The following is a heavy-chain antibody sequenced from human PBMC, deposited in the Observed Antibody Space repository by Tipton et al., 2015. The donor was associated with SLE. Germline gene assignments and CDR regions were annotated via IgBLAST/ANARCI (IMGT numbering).Heavy chain of an antibody. Sequence: TLSLTCTVYGGSLSGYWWSWIRQSPGKGLEWIGEIYPTGRTDYNPSLKSRLTMSVDTSKNQFSLTVNSVTAADTAVYYCARENVAADGALDVWGQGTMVTVSS. D-gene: IGHD6-13*01. CDR1: GGSLSGYW. CDR2: IYPTGRT. J-gene: IGHJ3*01. V-gene: IGHV4-34*10. CDR3: ARENVAADGALDV.